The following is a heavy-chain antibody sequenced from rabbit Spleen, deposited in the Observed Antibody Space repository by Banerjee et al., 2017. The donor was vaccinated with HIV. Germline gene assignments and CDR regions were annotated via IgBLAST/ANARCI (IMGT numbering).Heavy chain of an antibody. Sequence: QEQLVESGGGLVQPGGSLKLSCKASGFDFSNYGVSWVRQAPGKGLEWIGYIEPIFGNTYYANWVNGRFTISSHNAQNTLYLQLSSLTVADTATYFCARSAVGSGVYSDFNLWGPGPWSPS. D-gene: IGHD1-1*01. CDR1: GFDFSNYG. CDR3: ARSAVGSGVYSDFNL. CDR2: IEPIFGNT. V-gene: IGHV1S47*01. J-gene: IGHJ4*01.